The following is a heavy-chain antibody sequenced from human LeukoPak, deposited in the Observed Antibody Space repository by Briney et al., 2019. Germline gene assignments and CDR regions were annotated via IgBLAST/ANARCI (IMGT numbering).Heavy chain of an antibody. J-gene: IGHJ6*02. Sequence: SVKVSCTASGGTFSSYAISWVRQAPGQGLEWMGGIIPIFGTANYAQKFQGRVTITADESTSTAYMELSSLRSEDTAVYYCARAGGGDCSSTSCYPGSLYYYYGMDVWGQGTTVTVSS. CDR2: IIPIFGTA. V-gene: IGHV1-69*13. D-gene: IGHD2-2*01. CDR1: GGTFSSYA. CDR3: ARAGGGDCSSTSCYPGSLYYYYGMDV.